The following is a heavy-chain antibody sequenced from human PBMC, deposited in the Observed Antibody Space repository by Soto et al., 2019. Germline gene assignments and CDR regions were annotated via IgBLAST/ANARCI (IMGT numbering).Heavy chain of an antibody. D-gene: IGHD6-13*01. Sequence: SSVKVSCKASGYTFTIYYMHWVRQAPGQGLEWMGIINPSGGSTSYAQKFQGRVTMTRDTSTSTVYVELSSLRSEDTAVYYCARDHGSWYIDYWGQGTLVTVSS. CDR3: ARDHGSWYIDY. J-gene: IGHJ4*02. V-gene: IGHV1-46*01. CDR1: GYTFTIYY. CDR2: INPSGGST.